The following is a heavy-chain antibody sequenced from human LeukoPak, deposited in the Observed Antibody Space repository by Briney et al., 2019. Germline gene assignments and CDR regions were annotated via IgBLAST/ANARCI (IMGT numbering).Heavy chain of an antibody. CDR3: ASSIAAAGTGRAGNWFDP. J-gene: IGHJ5*02. V-gene: IGHV3-30*04. CDR1: GFTFSSYA. D-gene: IGHD6-13*01. Sequence: GGSLRLSCAASGFTFSSYAMHWVRQAPGKGLEWVAVISYDGSNKYYADSVKGRFTISRDNSKNTLYLQMNSLRAEDTAVYYCASSIAAAGTGRAGNWFDPWGQGTLVTVSS. CDR2: ISYDGSNK.